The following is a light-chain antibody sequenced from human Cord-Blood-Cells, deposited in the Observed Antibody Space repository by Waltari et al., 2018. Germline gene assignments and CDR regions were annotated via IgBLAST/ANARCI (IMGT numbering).Light chain of an antibody. CDR2: EGS. CDR1: SSDVGSYNL. Sequence: QSALTQPASVSGSPGQSLTISCTGTSSDVGSYNLVSWYQQHPGKAPKLMIYEGSKRPSGVSNRFSGSKSGNTASLTISGLQAEDKADYYCCSYAGSSTWVFGGGTKLTVL. V-gene: IGLV2-23*01. J-gene: IGLJ3*02. CDR3: CSYAGSSTWV.